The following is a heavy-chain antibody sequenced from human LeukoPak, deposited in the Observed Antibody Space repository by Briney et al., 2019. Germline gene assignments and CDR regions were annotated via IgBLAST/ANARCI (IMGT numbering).Heavy chain of an antibody. CDR2: IYYSGST. Sequence: SETLSLTGSVPAGSISGHSWNWIRQPPRKGLERIGDIYYSGSTRYNPSLESRVTISLDTSKNQFSLSLTSVTAADTAVYYCAREPRWYYYDSASYYFDYWGQGTLVNVSS. D-gene: IGHD3-22*01. CDR1: AGSISGHS. CDR3: AREPRWYYYDSASYYFDY. J-gene: IGHJ4*02. V-gene: IGHV4-59*11.